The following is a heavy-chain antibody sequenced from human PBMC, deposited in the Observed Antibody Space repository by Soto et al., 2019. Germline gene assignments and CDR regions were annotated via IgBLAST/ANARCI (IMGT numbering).Heavy chain of an antibody. CDR1: GFTFSSYG. Sequence: LRLSCAASGFTFSSYGMHWVRQAPGKGLEWVAVISYDGSNKYYADSVKGRFTISRDNSKNTLYLQMNSLRAEDTAVYYCAKELDRYYYYGMDVWGQGTTVTVSS. CDR3: AKELDRYYYYGMDV. J-gene: IGHJ6*02. CDR2: ISYDGSNK. D-gene: IGHD1-1*01. V-gene: IGHV3-30*18.